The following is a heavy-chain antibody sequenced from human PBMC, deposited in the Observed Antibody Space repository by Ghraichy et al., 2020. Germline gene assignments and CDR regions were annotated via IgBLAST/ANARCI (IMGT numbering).Heavy chain of an antibody. J-gene: IGHJ3*02. Sequence: SQTLSLTCAISGDSVSSETAAWNWIRQSPSRGLEWLGRTYYRSKWYFDYAASVKSRVSVNPDTSKNQFSLQLYSVTPEDTAVYYCVKDSGQGLEALDIWGQGTMVIVSS. CDR2: TYYRSKWYF. CDR1: GDSVSSETAA. V-gene: IGHV6-1*01. D-gene: IGHD5-12*01. CDR3: VKDSGQGLEALDI.